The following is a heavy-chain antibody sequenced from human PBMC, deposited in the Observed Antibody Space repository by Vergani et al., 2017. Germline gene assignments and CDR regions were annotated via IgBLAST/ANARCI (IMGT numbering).Heavy chain of an antibody. CDR3: ASGAAAGADPPEYFQH. CDR2: IYPGDSDT. Sequence: EVQLVQSGAEVKKPGESLKISCKGSGYSFTSYWIGWVRQMPGKGLEWMGIIYPGDSDTRYSPSFQGQFTISADKSISTAYLQWSSLKASDTAMYYCASGAAAGADPPEYFQHWGQGTLVTVSS. CDR1: GYSFTSYW. J-gene: IGHJ1*01. V-gene: IGHV5-51*01. D-gene: IGHD6-13*01.